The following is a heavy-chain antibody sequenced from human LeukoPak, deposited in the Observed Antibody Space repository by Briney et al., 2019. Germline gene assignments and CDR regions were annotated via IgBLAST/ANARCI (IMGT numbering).Heavy chain of an antibody. V-gene: IGHV3-43*01. CDR3: ARGQLVRYPAYYFDY. Sequence: GGSLRLSCAASGFTFDDYTMHWVRQAPGKGLEWVSLISWDGGSTYYADSVKGRFTISRDNSKNSLYLQMNSLRTEDTALYYCARGQLVRYPAYYFDYWGQGTLVTVSS. CDR1: GFTFDDYT. D-gene: IGHD6-13*01. J-gene: IGHJ4*02. CDR2: ISWDGGST.